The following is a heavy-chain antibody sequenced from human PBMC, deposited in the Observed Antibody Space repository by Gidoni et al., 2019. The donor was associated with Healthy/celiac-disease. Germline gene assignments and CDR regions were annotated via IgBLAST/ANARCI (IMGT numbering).Heavy chain of an antibody. CDR1: GYSFTSYW. CDR2: IDPSDSYT. D-gene: IGHD6-19*01. J-gene: IGHJ5*02. Sequence: EVQLVQSGAEVQKPGESLRISWQGSGYSFTSYWISWVRQMPGTGLEWRGRIDPSDSYTNYSPSFQGHVTISADKSISTAYLQWSSLKASDTAMYYCAISGIAVAGSWFDPWGQGTLVTVSS. CDR3: AISGIAVAGSWFDP. V-gene: IGHV5-10-1*03.